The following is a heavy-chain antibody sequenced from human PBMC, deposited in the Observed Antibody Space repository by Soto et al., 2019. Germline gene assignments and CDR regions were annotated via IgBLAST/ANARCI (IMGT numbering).Heavy chain of an antibody. CDR3: TTGYGGYCSSTSCCRHPDAFDI. Sequence: GGSLRLSCAASGFTFNNAWMSWVRQAPGKGLEWVGRIKSKTDGGTTDYAAPVKGRFTISRDDSKNTLYLQMNSLKTEDTAVYYCTTGYGGYCSSTSCCRHPDAFDIWGKGKRVSV. D-gene: IGHD2-2*01. CDR2: IKSKTDGGTT. V-gene: IGHV3-15*01. CDR1: GFTFNNAW. J-gene: IGHJ3*02.